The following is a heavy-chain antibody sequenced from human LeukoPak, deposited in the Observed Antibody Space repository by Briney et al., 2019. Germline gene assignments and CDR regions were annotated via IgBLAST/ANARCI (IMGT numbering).Heavy chain of an antibody. CDR3: ASATMVRGGLPNPYDAFDI. D-gene: IGHD3-10*01. CDR2: IYYSGST. CDR1: GGSISSSSYY. V-gene: IGHV4-39*07. J-gene: IGHJ3*02. Sequence: PSETLSLTCTVFGGSISSSSYYWGWIRQPPGKGLEWIGSIYYSGSTYYNPSLKSRVTISVDTSKNQFSLKLSSVTAADTAVYYCASATMVRGGLPNPYDAFDIWGQGTMVTVSS.